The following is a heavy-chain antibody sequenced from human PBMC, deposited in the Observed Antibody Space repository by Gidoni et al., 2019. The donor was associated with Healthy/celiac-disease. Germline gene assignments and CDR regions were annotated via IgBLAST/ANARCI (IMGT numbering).Heavy chain of an antibody. J-gene: IGHJ3*02. CDR1: GFPFSNAW. V-gene: IGHV3-15*07. D-gene: IGHD6-19*01. Sequence: EVQLVESGGGLVKPGGSLRLSCAASGFPFSNAWMNWVRQAPGKGLEWGGRIKSKTDGGTTDYVAPVKGRFTISRDDSKNTLSLQMNSLKTEDTAVYYCTTGGVAVADKGAFDIWGQGTMVTVSS. CDR3: TTGGVAVADKGAFDI. CDR2: IKSKTDGGTT.